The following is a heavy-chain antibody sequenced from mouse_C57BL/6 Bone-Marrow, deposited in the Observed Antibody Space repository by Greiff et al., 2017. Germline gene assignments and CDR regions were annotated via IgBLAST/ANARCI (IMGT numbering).Heavy chain of an antibody. D-gene: IGHD2-4*01. CDR2: GQGLEWIG. J-gene: IGHJ2*01. CDR3: TEDSADYYGACSYDYDGVYFDY. Sequence: QVQLQQSGPELARPWASVKISCQAFYTFSRRVHFAIRDTNYWLQWVKQRPGQGLEWIGAIYPGNGDTSYNQKFKGKATSTADKSSTTAYMQLSRLRTEDSADYYGACSYDYDGVYFDYWGQGTTLTVAS. V-gene: IGHV1-87*01. CDR1: YTFSRRVH.